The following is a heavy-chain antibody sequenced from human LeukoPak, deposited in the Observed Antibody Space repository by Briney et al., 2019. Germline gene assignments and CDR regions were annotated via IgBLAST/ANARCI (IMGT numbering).Heavy chain of an antibody. J-gene: IGHJ4*02. CDR1: GYTFTSYG. Sequence: ASVKVSCKASGYTFTSYGISWVRQAPGQGLEWMGWISAYNGNTNYAQKLQGRVTMTTDTSTSTAYMELRSLRSDGTAVYYCARDGYSSGWAAGAFDYWGQGTLVTVSS. V-gene: IGHV1-18*01. CDR2: ISAYNGNT. CDR3: ARDGYSSGWAAGAFDY. D-gene: IGHD6-19*01.